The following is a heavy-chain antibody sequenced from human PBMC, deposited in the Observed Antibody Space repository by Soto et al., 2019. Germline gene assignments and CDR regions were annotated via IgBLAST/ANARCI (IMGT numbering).Heavy chain of an antibody. CDR1: GFTFSSYA. V-gene: IGHV3-23*01. J-gene: IGHJ4*02. CDR2: ISGSGGST. Sequence: GGSLRLSCAASGFTFSSYAMSWVRQAPGKGLEWVSAISGSGGSTYYADSVKGRFTTSRDNSKNTLYLQMNSLRAEDTAVYYCAKDLRVTTAFDYWGQGTLVTVSS. CDR3: AKDLRVTTAFDY. D-gene: IGHD4-17*01.